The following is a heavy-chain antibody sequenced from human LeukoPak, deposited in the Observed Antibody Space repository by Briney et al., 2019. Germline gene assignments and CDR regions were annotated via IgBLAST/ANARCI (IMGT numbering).Heavy chain of an antibody. CDR1: GYSFASYW. CDR2: IKQDGSEK. V-gene: IGHV3-7*01. CDR3: ARVGSHSGSLSLIKRNYYYYYYMDV. D-gene: IGHD3-10*01. Sequence: GESLKISCKGSGYSFASYWIGWVRQAPGKGLEWVANIKQDGSEKYYVDSVKGRFTISRDNAKNSLYLQMNSLRAEDTAVYYCARVGSHSGSLSLIKRNYYYYYYMDVWGKGTTVTISS. J-gene: IGHJ6*03.